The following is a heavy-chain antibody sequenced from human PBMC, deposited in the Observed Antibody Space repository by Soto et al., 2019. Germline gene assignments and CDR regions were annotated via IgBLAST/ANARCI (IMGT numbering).Heavy chain of an antibody. CDR1: GFTFSSYW. J-gene: IGHJ4*02. V-gene: IGHV3-74*01. Sequence: GGSLRLSCAASGFTFSSYWMHWVRQAPGKGLVWVSRINSDGSSTSYADSVKGLFTISRDNAKNTLYLQMNSLRAEDTAVYYCAKEGVMATKNLDYWGQGTLVTVSS. CDR3: AKEGVMATKNLDY. D-gene: IGHD2-21*01. CDR2: INSDGSST.